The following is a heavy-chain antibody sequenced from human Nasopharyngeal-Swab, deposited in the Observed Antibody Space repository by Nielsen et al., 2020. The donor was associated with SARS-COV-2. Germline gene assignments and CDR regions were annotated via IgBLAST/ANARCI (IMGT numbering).Heavy chain of an antibody. V-gene: IGHV3-9*01. J-gene: IGHJ4*02. CDR3: AKGIAAAGSRCLDY. Sequence: SLKISCAASGFTFNDYAMHWVRQAPGKGLEWVSGISWNSVSIGYADSVKGRFTISRDNAKNSLYLQMNRLRAEDPALYYCAKGIAAAGSRCLDYWGQGTLVTVSS. CDR1: GFTFNDYA. D-gene: IGHD6-13*01. CDR2: ISWNSVSI.